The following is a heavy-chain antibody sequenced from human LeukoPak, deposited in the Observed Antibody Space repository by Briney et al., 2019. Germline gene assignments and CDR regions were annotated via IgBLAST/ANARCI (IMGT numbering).Heavy chain of an antibody. CDR3: ARSGTYYEFWSGYPSDYFYGMDA. CDR1: GFTFSSYA. D-gene: IGHD3-3*01. V-gene: IGHV3-30-3*01. Sequence: GRSLRLSCAASGFTFSSYAMHWVRQAQGKGLEGGAVISYDGSNKYYADSVKGLFTISRDNSKNALYLQMNRLRAEDTAVYYCARSGTYYEFWSGYPSDYFYGMDAWGQGTTVTVSS. J-gene: IGHJ6*02. CDR2: ISYDGSNK.